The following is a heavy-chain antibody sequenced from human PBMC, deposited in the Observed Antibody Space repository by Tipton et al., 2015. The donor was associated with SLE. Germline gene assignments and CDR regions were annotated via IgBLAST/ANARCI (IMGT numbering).Heavy chain of an antibody. D-gene: IGHD2-15*01. V-gene: IGHV1-24*01. CDR3: ATHPHPLVYCGVGRCYG. CDR1: AYTLTGLS. CDR2: FDPEDGEI. Sequence: QLVQSGAEVKKPGASVKVSCKVSAYTLTGLSIHWVRQAPGKGLEWMGGFDPEDGEIIYAQKFQGRVTMTEDTSTDTAYMEMNSLRSEDTALYYCATHPHPLVYCGVGRCYGWGQGTLVTVSS. J-gene: IGHJ4*02.